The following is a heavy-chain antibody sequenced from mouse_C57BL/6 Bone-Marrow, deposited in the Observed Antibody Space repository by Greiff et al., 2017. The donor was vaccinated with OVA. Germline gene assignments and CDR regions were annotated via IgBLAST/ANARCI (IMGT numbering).Heavy chain of an antibody. CDR3: ARCDYYDYGRDCYFDV. CDR2: ISYSGST. V-gene: IGHV3-8*01. Sequence: EVQLMESGPGLAKPSQTLSLTCSVTGYSITSDYWNWIRKFPGNKLEYMGYISYSGSTYYNPSLKSRLSITRDTSKNQYYLQLNSVTTEDTATSYGARCDYYDYGRDCYFDVWGTGTTVTVSS. CDR1: GYSITSDY. J-gene: IGHJ1*03. D-gene: IGHD2-4*01.